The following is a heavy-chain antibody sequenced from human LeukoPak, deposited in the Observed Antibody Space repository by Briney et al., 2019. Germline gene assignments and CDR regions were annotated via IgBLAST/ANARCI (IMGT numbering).Heavy chain of an antibody. V-gene: IGHV1-69*05. CDR2: IIPIFGTA. CDR1: GGTFSSYA. Sequence: GSSVKVSCKASGGTFSSYAISWVRQAPGQGLEWMGRIIPIFGTANYAQKFQGRVTITTDESTSTAYMELSSLRSEDTAVYYCARGDHGTLYGDYAQDYWGQGTLVTVSS. D-gene: IGHD4-17*01. J-gene: IGHJ4*02. CDR3: ARGDHGTLYGDYAQDY.